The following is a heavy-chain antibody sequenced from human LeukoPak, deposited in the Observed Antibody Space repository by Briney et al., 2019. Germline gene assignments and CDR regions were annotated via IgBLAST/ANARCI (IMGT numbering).Heavy chain of an antibody. CDR2: IYYSGST. J-gene: IGHJ4*02. Sequence: SETLSLTCTVSGGSISRSIYYWGWIRQPPGKGLEWIGSIYYSGSTYYNPSLKSRVTMSVDTSQNQFSLNLSSVTAADTAVYYCARGSPEYYYDSSGWYFDYWGQGTLVTVSS. D-gene: IGHD3-22*01. V-gene: IGHV4-39*01. CDR3: ARGSPEYYYDSSGWYFDY. CDR1: GGSISRSIYY.